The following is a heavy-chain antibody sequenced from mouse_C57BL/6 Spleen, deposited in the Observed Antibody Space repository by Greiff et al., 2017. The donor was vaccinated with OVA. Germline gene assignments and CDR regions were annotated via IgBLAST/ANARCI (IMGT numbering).Heavy chain of an antibody. CDR1: GFSLTSYG. CDR3: ARLRDYDYFDY. V-gene: IGHV2-2*01. D-gene: IGHD2-4*01. CDR2: IWSGGST. Sequence: VQLQQSGPGLVQPSHSLSITCTVSGFSLTSYGVHWVRQSPGKGLEWLGVIWSGGSTDYNAAFISRLSISKDYSKSQDFFIMSSLHADDTAKYCCARLRDYDYFDYWGQGTTLTVSS. J-gene: IGHJ2*01.